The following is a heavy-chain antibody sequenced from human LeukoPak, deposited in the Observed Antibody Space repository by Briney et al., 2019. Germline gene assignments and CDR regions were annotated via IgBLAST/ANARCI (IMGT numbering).Heavy chain of an antibody. CDR2: IYYSGST. Sequence: SETLSLTCTVSGGSITSYYWSWIRQPPGRGLEWIGYIYYSGSTNYNPSLKSRVTISVGTSKNQLSLKLSSVTAADTAVYFCASLGATTSYSYYYMDVWGKGTTVTVSS. CDR3: ASLGATTSYSYYYMDV. J-gene: IGHJ6*03. V-gene: IGHV4-59*08. D-gene: IGHD1-26*01. CDR1: GGSITSYY.